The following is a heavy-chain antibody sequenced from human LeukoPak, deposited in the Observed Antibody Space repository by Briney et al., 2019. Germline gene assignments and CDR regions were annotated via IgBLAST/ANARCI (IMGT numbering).Heavy chain of an antibody. V-gene: IGHV3-48*01. D-gene: IGHD2-2*01. Sequence: GGSLRLSCAASGFTFSSYSMNWVRQAPGKGLEWVSYISSSSSTIYYADSVKGRFTISRDNAKNSLYLQMNSLRAEDTAVYYCARAPFSGGYCSSTSCYSRFGYWGQGTLVTVSS. CDR1: GFTFSSYS. CDR2: ISSSSSTI. CDR3: ARAPFSGGYCSSTSCYSRFGY. J-gene: IGHJ4*02.